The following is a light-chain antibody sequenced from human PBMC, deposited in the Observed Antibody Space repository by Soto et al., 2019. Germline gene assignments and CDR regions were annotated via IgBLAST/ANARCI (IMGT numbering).Light chain of an antibody. J-gene: IGKJ4*01. CDR3: QQDNNSPQT. Sequence: TQSPATXSVPEMERAPLTCRASQSVGSKLAWYQQKPGQAXRXXXYAASNRETGIQARFSGSGSGTEFNLKIRILQSEDFVVYFCQQDNNSPQTFGRGTNVEN. CDR2: AAS. V-gene: IGKV3D-15*03. CDR1: QSVGSK.